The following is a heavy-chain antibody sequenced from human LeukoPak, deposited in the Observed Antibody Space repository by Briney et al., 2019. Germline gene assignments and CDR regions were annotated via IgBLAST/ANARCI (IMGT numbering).Heavy chain of an antibody. CDR1: GGSFSGYY. V-gene: IGHV4-34*01. Sequence: PSETLSLTCAVYGGSFSGYYWSWIRQPPGKGLEWIGEINHSGSTNYNPSLKSRVTISVDTSKNQFSLKLSSVTAVDTAVYYCARLGPAYGSGSYQWFDPWGQGTLVTVSS. CDR3: ARLGPAYGSGSYQWFDP. CDR2: INHSGST. J-gene: IGHJ5*02. D-gene: IGHD3-10*01.